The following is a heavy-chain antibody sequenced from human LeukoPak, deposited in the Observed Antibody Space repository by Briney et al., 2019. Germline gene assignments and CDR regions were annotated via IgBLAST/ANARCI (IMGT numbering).Heavy chain of an antibody. CDR1: GFTFSNYW. CDR3: IASTITTRDF. J-gene: IGHJ4*02. Sequence: PGGSLRLSCAASGFTFSNYWIQWVRQVPGKGLMWVSRINSDGITITYADSVKGRFTISRDNAKNTVYLRMNSLTAEDTAVYYCIASTITTRDFWGQGTLVTVSS. CDR2: INSDGITI. D-gene: IGHD5/OR15-5a*01. V-gene: IGHV3-74*01.